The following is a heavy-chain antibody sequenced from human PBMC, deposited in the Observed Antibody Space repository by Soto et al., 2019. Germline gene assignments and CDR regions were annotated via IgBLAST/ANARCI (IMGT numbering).Heavy chain of an antibody. J-gene: IGHJ6*03. CDR3: ARGPGYCSSTSCYGNYYYMDV. CDR1: GFTVSSNY. CDR2: IYSGGST. D-gene: IGHD2-2*01. Sequence: GGSLRLSCAASGFTVSSNYMSWVRQAPGKGLEWVSVIYSGGSTYYADSGKGRFTISRHNSKNTLYLQMNSLRAEDTAVYYCARGPGYCSSTSCYGNYYYMDVWGKGTTVTVSS. V-gene: IGHV3-53*04.